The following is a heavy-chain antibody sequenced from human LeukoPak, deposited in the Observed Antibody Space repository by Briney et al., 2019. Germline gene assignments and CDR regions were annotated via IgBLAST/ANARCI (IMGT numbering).Heavy chain of an antibody. CDR1: GFTFSNYG. J-gene: IGHJ4*02. CDR3: AKARPSGSWFGEFDIDS. Sequence: GGSLRLSCAASGFTFSNYGMNWVRQAPGKGLEWVSTISGSADSKYYADSVKGRFTISRDNSMNTLYLQMNSLREEDTAAYYCAKARPSGSWFGEFDIDSWGQGVLVTVSS. D-gene: IGHD3-10*01. V-gene: IGHV3-23*01. CDR2: ISGSADSK.